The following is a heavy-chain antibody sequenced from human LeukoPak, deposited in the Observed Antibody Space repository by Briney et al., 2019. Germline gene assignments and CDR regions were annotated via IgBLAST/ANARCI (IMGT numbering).Heavy chain of an antibody. CDR1: GGSIISSSYY. CDR2: IYYSGST. D-gene: IGHD1-26*01. Sequence: KPSETLSLTCTVSGGSIISSSYYWGWIRQPPGKGLEWIGSIYYSGSTYYNPSLKSRVTISVDTSKNQFSLKLSSVTAADTAVYYCARDLAQGGSFNSYCMDVWGKGTTLTVSS. J-gene: IGHJ6*03. CDR3: ARDLAQGGSFNSYCMDV. V-gene: IGHV4-39*02.